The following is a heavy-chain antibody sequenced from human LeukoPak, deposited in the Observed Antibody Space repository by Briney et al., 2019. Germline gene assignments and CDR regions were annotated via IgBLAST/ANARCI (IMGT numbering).Heavy chain of an antibody. J-gene: IGHJ4*02. D-gene: IGHD2-15*01. CDR2: IKQDGSEK. V-gene: IGHV3-7*01. Sequence: GGSLRLSCAASGFTFSSYWMSWVRQAPGKGLEWVANIKQDGSEKYYVDSVKGRFTISRDNAKNSLYLQMNSLRAEDTAVYYCAREKCSGGSCTLDYWGQGTLVTASS. CDR1: GFTFSSYW. CDR3: AREKCSGGSCTLDY.